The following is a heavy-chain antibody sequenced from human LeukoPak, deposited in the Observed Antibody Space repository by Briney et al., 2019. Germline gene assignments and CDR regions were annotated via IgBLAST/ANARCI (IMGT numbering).Heavy chain of an antibody. CDR1: GYTFTGYY. CDR3: AREVDIVAAGVDY. V-gene: IGHV1-2*02. D-gene: IGHD5-12*01. CDR2: INPNSGGT. J-gene: IGHJ4*02. Sequence: ASVKVSCKASGYTFTGYYMHWVRQAPGQGLEWMGWINPNSGGTNYAQKFQGRVTMTRDTPISTAYMELSRLRSDDTAVYYCAREVDIVAAGVDYWGQGTLATVSS.